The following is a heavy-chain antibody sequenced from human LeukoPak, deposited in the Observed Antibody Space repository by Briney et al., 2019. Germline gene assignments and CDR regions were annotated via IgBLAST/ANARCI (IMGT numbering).Heavy chain of an antibody. CDR3: ATRYSSAWKNWFDP. Sequence: PSETLSLTCTVSGGSISSYYWSWIRQPPGKGLEWIGSIYYSGSTYYNPSLKSRVTISVDTSKNQFSLKLSSVTAADTAVYYCATRYSSAWKNWFDPWGQGTLVTVSS. CDR1: GGSISSYY. J-gene: IGHJ5*02. CDR2: IYYSGST. D-gene: IGHD6-19*01. V-gene: IGHV4-59*05.